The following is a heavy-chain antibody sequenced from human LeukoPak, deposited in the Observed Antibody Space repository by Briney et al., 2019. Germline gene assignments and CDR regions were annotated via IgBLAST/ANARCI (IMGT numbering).Heavy chain of an antibody. CDR1: GYTFTSYA. Sequence: ASVKVSCKASGYTFTSYAMHWVRQAPGQRLEWMGWINAGNGNTKYSQKSQGRVTITRDTSASTAYMELSSLRSEDTAVYYCARGESPENFDYWGQGTLVTVSS. CDR3: ARGESPENFDY. V-gene: IGHV1-3*01. D-gene: IGHD1-14*01. CDR2: INAGNGNT. J-gene: IGHJ4*02.